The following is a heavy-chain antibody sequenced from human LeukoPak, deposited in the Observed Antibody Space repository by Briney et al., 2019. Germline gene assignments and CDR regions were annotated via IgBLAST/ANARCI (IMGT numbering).Heavy chain of an antibody. Sequence: PGGSLRLSCAASGFTFSSYAMSWVRQAPGKGLEWVSAVSGSGGSTYYADSVKGRFTISRDNSKNTLYLQMNSLRAEDTAVYYCAKGPNNNLNDSPFDWGQGTLVTVSS. V-gene: IGHV3-23*01. J-gene: IGHJ4*02. CDR3: AKGPNNNLNDSPFD. CDR1: GFTFSSYA. D-gene: IGHD1-20*01. CDR2: VSGSGGST.